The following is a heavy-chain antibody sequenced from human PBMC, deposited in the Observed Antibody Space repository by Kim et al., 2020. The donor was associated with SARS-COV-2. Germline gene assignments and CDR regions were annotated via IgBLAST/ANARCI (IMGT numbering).Heavy chain of an antibody. D-gene: IGHD1-26*01. CDR3: ARDIGWPSGHFDY. J-gene: IGHJ4*02. CDR2: IWYDGSNK. CDR1: GFTFRNHG. Sequence: GGSLRLSCVASGFTFRNHGIHWVRQAPGKGLEWVAVIWYDGSNKYYADSVKGRFTISRDNSKNTMYLQMNSLRAEDTAVYYCARDIGWPSGHFDYWGQGTLATVSS. V-gene: IGHV3-33*01.